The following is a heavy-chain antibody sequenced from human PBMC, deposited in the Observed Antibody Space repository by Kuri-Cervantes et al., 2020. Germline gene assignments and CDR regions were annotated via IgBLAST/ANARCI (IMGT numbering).Heavy chain of an antibody. CDR2: ISSSSSTI. CDR1: GFTFSSYS. V-gene: IGHV3-48*01. Sequence: GGSLRLSCAASGFTFSSYSMNWVRQAPGKGLEWVSYISSSSSTIYYADSVKGRLTISRDNSKNTLYLQMNSLRAEDTAVYYCARSMWFGEFGFYYYYGMDVWGQGTTVTVSS. D-gene: IGHD3-10*01. J-gene: IGHJ6*02. CDR3: ARSMWFGEFGFYYYYGMDV.